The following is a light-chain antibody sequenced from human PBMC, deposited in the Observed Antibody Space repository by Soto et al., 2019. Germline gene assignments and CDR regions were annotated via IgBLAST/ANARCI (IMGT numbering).Light chain of an antibody. Sequence: QSVLTQPASVSGSPGQSITISCTGTRSDIGNYNLVSWYQQHPAKAPKLMIYEVNKRPSGVSNRFSGSKSGNTASLTISGLQTEDEADYYCCSYAGSDTWAFGGGTKLTVL. CDR2: EVN. J-gene: IGLJ3*02. CDR1: RSDIGNYNL. CDR3: CSYAGSDTWA. V-gene: IGLV2-23*02.